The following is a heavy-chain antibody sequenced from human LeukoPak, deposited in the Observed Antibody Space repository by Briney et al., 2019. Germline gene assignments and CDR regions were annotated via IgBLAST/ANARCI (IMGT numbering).Heavy chain of an antibody. V-gene: IGHV3-30-3*02. CDR2: ISYDGSNK. Sequence: PGGSLRLSCAASGFTFSSYAMHWVRQAPGKGLEWVAVISYDGSNKYYADSVKGRFTISRDNSKNTLYLQMNSLRAEDTAVYYCAKSAKHITIFGVARDYYYMDVWGKGTTVTVSS. CDR3: AKSAKHITIFGVARDYYYMDV. CDR1: GFTFSSYA. D-gene: IGHD3-3*01. J-gene: IGHJ6*03.